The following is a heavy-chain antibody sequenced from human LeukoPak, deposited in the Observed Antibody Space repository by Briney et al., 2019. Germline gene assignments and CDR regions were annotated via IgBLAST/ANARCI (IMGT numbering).Heavy chain of an antibody. V-gene: IGHV1-69*05. CDR1: GGTFSSYA. D-gene: IGHD2-2*01. Sequence: ASVKVSCKASGGTFSSYAISWVGQAPGQGLDGMEGTIPFFGTANYAQKFQGTVTITTDESTSTAYMELSSLRSEDTAVYYCAGSRGLLFRTHWFDPWGQGTLVTVSS. J-gene: IGHJ5*02. CDR3: AGSRGLLFRTHWFDP. CDR2: TIPFFGTA.